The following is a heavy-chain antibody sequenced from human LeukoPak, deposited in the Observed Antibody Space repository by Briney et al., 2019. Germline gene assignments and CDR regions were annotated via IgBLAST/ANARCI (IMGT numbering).Heavy chain of an antibody. D-gene: IGHD2-15*01. Sequence: PGGSLRLSRAASGFTFNNYAMTWVRQAPGKGLEWVSTITGSGGSTDYADSVKGRFTISRDNSKDTLFLQMDSLRVEDTAVYYCATFCSGGDCYSFAPWGQGTLVTVPS. CDR1: GFTFNNYA. CDR3: ATFCSGGDCYSFAP. CDR2: ITGSGGST. V-gene: IGHV3-23*01. J-gene: IGHJ5*02.